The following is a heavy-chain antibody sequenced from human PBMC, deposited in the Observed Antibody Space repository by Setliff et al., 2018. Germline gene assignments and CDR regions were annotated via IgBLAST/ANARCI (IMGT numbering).Heavy chain of an antibody. CDR1: GYTFTSYW. CDR2: IYSSDSHT. V-gene: IGHV5-51*03. D-gene: IGHD5-12*01. Sequence: GESLKISCKGSGYTFTSYWIGWVRQMPGKGLEWLGIIYSSDSHTRYSPSFQGQVAISADKSISTAYLQWSSLKASDTALYYCARDPAYSAYDVWGQGTLVTVSS. J-gene: IGHJ4*02. CDR3: ARDPAYSAYDV.